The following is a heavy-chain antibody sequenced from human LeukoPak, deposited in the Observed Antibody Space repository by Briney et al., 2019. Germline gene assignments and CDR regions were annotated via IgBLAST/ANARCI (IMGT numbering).Heavy chain of an antibody. Sequence: SETLSLTCTVSGGSISSSYWSWLRQPAGKGLEWIGRIYTSGNTDYNPSLKSRASVSQDTSKNQLSLKLTSVTAADTAVYYCARNPDVFDIWGQGTMVTVSS. CDR2: IYTSGNT. J-gene: IGHJ3*02. CDR3: ARNPDVFDI. V-gene: IGHV4-4*07. CDR1: GGSISSSY.